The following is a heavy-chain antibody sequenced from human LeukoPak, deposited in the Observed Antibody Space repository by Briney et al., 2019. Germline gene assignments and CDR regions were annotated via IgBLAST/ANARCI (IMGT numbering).Heavy chain of an antibody. CDR2: ISGNGRST. J-gene: IGHJ6*03. V-gene: IGHV3-23*01. Sequence: GGSLRLSCAASGFTFSSYAMSWVRQAPGKGLEWVSSISGNGRSTFYADSVKGRFTISRDDSKNTLYLQMTSSRDNSKNTLYLQMNSLRAEDTAVYYCARDGPHYDLWSGYSYSYMDVWGKGTTVTVSS. CDR1: GFTFSSYA. CDR3: QMNSLRAEDTAVYYCARDGPHYDLWSGYSYSYMDV. D-gene: IGHD3-3*01.